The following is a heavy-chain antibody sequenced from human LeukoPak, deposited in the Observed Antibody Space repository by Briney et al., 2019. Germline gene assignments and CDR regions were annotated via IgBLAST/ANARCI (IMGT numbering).Heavy chain of an antibody. J-gene: IGHJ4*02. Sequence: TGGSLRLSCAGSGFIFTDFYMSWIRQAPGKGLEWIAYISNDGTTSIYADSVKGRFTISRDNAKNSLYLQMNSLRAEDMALYYCAKDTGGYSYGFFDYRGQGTLVTVSS. V-gene: IGHV3-11*01. CDR2: ISNDGTTS. D-gene: IGHD5-18*01. CDR3: AKDTGGYSYGFFDY. CDR1: GFIFTDFY.